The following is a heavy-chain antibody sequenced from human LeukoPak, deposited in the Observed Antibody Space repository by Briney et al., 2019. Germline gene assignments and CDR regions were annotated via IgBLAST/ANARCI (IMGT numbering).Heavy chain of an antibody. CDR1: GFTFSTYN. D-gene: IGHD3-10*01. CDR3: ARGDLW. Sequence: KPGGSLRLSCAASGFTFSTYNMNWVRQAPGKGLEWVSSISGSSSYIYYADSVKGRFTISGDNAKNSLYLQMNSLRAEDTAIYYCARGDLWWGQGTLVTVSS. J-gene: IGHJ4*02. CDR2: ISGSSSYI. V-gene: IGHV3-21*06.